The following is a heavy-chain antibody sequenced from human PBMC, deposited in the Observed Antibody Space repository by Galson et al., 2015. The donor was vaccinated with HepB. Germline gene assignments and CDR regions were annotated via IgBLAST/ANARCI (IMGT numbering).Heavy chain of an antibody. CDR2: ISYDGVET. D-gene: IGHD3-22*01. CDR3: AKDQSYYLDSSGFDY. Sequence: SLRLSCAASGFTFSDYGMHWVRRAPGKGLEWVAVISYDGVETHYGDAVKGRFIISRDNLKNTLVLQVNSLRAEDTAVYYCAKDQSYYLDSSGFDYWGPGTQVTVSS. CDR1: GFTFSDYG. V-gene: IGHV3-30*18. J-gene: IGHJ4*02.